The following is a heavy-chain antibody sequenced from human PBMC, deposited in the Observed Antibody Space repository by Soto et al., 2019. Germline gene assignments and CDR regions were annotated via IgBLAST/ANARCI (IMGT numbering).Heavy chain of an antibody. Sequence: ASVKVSCKASGYTFTSYGISWVRQAPGQGLEWMGWISAYNGNTNYAQKFQGRVTITADESTTTAYMELSSLRSEDTAVYYCAGGNPATFGGITVYYYYGMDVWGQGTTVTVSS. J-gene: IGHJ6*02. CDR2: ISAYNGNT. V-gene: IGHV1-18*01. CDR3: AGGNPATFGGITVYYYYGMDV. D-gene: IGHD3-16*02. CDR1: GYTFTSYG.